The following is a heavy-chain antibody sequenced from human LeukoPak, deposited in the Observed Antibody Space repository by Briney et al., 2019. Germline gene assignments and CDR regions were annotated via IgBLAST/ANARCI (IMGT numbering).Heavy chain of an antibody. V-gene: IGHV4-39*01. D-gene: IGHD4-23*01. Sequence: SETLSLTCTVSGGSISSSSYYWGWSRQPRGKGLEWIGSIYYSGSTYYNPSLKSRVTISVYTAKNQFSLKLSSVTAADTAVYYCARSDYGGNSWFDYWGQGTLVTVSS. CDR3: ARSDYGGNSWFDY. J-gene: IGHJ4*02. CDR2: IYYSGST. CDR1: GGSISSSSYY.